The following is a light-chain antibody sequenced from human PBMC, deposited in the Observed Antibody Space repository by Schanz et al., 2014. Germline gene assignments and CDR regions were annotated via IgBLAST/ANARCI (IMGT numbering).Light chain of an antibody. Sequence: QTVVTQEPSLSVSPGGTVTLTCGLSSGSVSTSYYPSWYQQTPGQAPRTLIYSTNTRSSGVPDRFSGSILGNKAALTITGAQADDESDYYCVLYMGSGIRVFGGGTKLTVL. CDR1: SGSVSTSYY. J-gene: IGLJ3*02. CDR2: STN. V-gene: IGLV8-61*01. CDR3: VLYMGSGIRV.